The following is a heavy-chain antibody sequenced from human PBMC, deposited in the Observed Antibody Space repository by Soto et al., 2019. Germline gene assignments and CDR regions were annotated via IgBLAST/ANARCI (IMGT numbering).Heavy chain of an antibody. D-gene: IGHD3-22*01. J-gene: IGHJ4*02. CDR3: ARLPADYEDGSGHRNRLSFDF. CDR2: VFYSGST. V-gene: IGHV4-39*01. Sequence: QLQLQESGPGLVKPSETLSLTCTVSGGSINTVTYNWGWIRQPPGKGLEWIGTVFYSGSTYYNPSLTSRVSKAVDTSRNQFALKLNSLTAADKAVYYCARLPADYEDGSGHRNRLSFDFWGPGTRVTVSS. CDR1: GGSINTVTYN.